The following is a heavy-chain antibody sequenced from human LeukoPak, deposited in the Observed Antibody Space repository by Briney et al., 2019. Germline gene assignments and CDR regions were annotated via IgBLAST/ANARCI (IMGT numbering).Heavy chain of an antibody. Sequence: GGSLRLSCAASGFTFSGSAMHWVRQASGKGLEWVGRIRSKANSYATAYAASVKGRFTISRDDSKNTAYLQMNSLRTEDTAVYYCTRQNSGGYYDTEPFDIWGQGTMVTVSS. CDR1: GFTFSGSA. J-gene: IGHJ3*02. CDR3: TRQNSGGYYDTEPFDI. CDR2: IRSKANSYAT. D-gene: IGHD1-26*01. V-gene: IGHV3-73*01.